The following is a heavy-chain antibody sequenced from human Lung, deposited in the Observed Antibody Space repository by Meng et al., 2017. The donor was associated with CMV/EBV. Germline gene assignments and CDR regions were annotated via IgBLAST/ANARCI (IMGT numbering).Heavy chain of an antibody. V-gene: IGHV3-9*01. Sequence: GGSLRLXCAASGFTFDDYTMYWVRQTPGKGLEWVSAISWNSAIRDYAGSVKGRFIISRDNAKKTLYLQMNTLRIEDTALYYCAREQKRALMAGMGVWGQGTTVTVSS. J-gene: IGHJ6*02. D-gene: IGHD1-26*01. CDR3: AREQKRALMAGMGV. CDR1: GFTFDDYT. CDR2: ISWNSAIR.